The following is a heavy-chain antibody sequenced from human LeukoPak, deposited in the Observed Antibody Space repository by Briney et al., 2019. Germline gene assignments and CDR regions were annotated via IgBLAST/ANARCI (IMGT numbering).Heavy chain of an antibody. Sequence: PSETLSLTCTVSLDSTTSNFWSWVRQPPGKGLEWIGEIHRSGSPNYNPSLQSRVTISIDRSRNQIALELSSVTAADTAVYYCARAVTGYYYYGMDVWGQGTTVTVSS. J-gene: IGHJ6*02. D-gene: IGHD4-11*01. CDR2: IHRSGSP. CDR3: ARAVTGYYYYGMDV. V-gene: IGHV4-4*02. CDR1: LDSTTSNF.